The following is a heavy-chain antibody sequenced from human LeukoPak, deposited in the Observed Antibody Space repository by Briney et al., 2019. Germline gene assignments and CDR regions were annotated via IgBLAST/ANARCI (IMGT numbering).Heavy chain of an antibody. J-gene: IGHJ6*02. CDR2: ISSSGSTI. D-gene: IGHD2-21*02. V-gene: IGHV3-11*01. CDR3: ARDGSAYCGGDCYSLGYYYYGMDV. CDR1: GFTFSDYY. Sequence: PGGSLRLSCAASGFTFSDYYMSWIRQAPGKGLEWVSYISSSGSTIYYADSVKGRFTISRDNAKNSLYLQMNSLRAEDTAVYYCARDGSAYCGGDCYSLGYYYYGMDVWGQGTTVTVSS.